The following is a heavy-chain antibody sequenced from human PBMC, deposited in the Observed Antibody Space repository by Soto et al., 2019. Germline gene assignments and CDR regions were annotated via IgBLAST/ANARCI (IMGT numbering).Heavy chain of an antibody. CDR2: INHSGST. CDR1: GGSFSGYY. J-gene: IGHJ3*02. CDR3: ASSDLRITMTSACDDAFDI. D-gene: IGHD3-22*01. V-gene: IGHV4-34*01. Sequence: SDTMSLTCAVYGGSFSGYYWGWFRQPPGKGLEWIGEINHSGSTNYNPSLKSRVTISVDTSKNQFSLKLSSVTAADTAVYYCASSDLRITMTSACDDAFDIWGQGTMVTVSS.